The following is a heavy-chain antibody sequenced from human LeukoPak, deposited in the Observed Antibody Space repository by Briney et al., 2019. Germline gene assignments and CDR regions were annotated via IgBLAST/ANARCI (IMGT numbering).Heavy chain of an antibody. J-gene: IGHJ4*02. CDR2: IDQSGTT. D-gene: IGHD1-26*01. V-gene: IGHV4-34*01. Sequence: SETLSLTCVVNGGSFSGYYWSWIRQPPGEGLEWIGEIDQSGTTNYNPSLKSRVAISIDTSKKQFSLTLTSMTAADTAVYYCARARVVGATTPFDYWGQGTLVTVSS. CDR3: ARARVVGATTPFDY. CDR1: GGSFSGYY.